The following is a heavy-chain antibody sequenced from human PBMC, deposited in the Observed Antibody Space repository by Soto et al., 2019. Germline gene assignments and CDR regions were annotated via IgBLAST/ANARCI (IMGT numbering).Heavy chain of an antibody. Sequence: QVQLVESGGGVVQPGGSLRLSCAASGFPFSNYGMHWVRQAPGKGLEWVAVIWYHGSNKYYADSVKGRFTITRDNSKNTLYLKMNSLRAEDTAVYYCARDRDPGQWLTTTYFDYWGQGTLVTVSS. CDR2: IWYHGSNK. CDR1: GFPFSNYG. J-gene: IGHJ4*02. D-gene: IGHD6-19*01. V-gene: IGHV3-33*01. CDR3: ARDRDPGQWLTTTYFDY.